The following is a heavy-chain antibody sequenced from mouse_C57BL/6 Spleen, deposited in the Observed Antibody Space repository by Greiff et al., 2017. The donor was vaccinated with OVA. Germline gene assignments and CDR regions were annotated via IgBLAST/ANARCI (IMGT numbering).Heavy chain of an antibody. CDR2: IDPSDSET. D-gene: IGHD2-3*01. CDR1: GYTFTSYW. J-gene: IGHJ4*01. Sequence: QVQLKQPGAELVRPGSSVKLSCKASGYTFTSYWMHWVKQRPIQGLEWIGNIDPSDSETHYNQKFKDKATLTVDKSSSTAYMQLSSLTSEDSAVYYCARWLLEGDYAMDYWGQGTSVTVSS. V-gene: IGHV1-52*01. CDR3: ARWLLEGDYAMDY.